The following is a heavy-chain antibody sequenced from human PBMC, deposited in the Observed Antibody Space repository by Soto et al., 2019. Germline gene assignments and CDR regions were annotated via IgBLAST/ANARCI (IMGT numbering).Heavy chain of an antibody. D-gene: IGHD2-2*01. V-gene: IGHV4-4*07. J-gene: IGHJ4*02. CDR2: IYSSGST. CDR3: ARGMGQLPIDY. Sequence: PSETLSLTCTVSGASISSYYWSWIRQPAGKGLEWIGRIYSSGSTNYNPSLKSRVTMSVDTSKKQFSLRLSSVTAADTAVYYCARGMGQLPIDYWGQGSLVTVSS. CDR1: GASISSYY.